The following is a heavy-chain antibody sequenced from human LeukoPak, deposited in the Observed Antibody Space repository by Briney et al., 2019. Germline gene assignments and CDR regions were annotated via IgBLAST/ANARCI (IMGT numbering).Heavy chain of an antibody. V-gene: IGHV3-23*01. D-gene: IGHD4-17*01. CDR1: GFTFSSYA. Sequence: GGSLRLSCAASGFTFSSYAMGWVRQAPGKGLEWVSAISGSGGTTYYADSVKGRSSISRDNSRNTLYLQMNSLRAEDTAVYYCAKVSTYGDDYHDAFDIWGRGTMVTVSS. CDR3: AKVSTYGDDYHDAFDI. J-gene: IGHJ3*02. CDR2: ISGSGGTT.